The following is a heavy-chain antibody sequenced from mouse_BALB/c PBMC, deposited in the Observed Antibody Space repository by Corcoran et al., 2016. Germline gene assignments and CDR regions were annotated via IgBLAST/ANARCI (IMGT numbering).Heavy chain of an antibody. CDR1: GFNIKDTY. Sequence: EVQLQQSGAALVKPGASVKLSCTASGFNIKDTYMRWGKQRPAQGLEWIGRFDPANGNTKYDPKFQGKATITADTSSNTAFLQLSSLTSEDTTVYYCAYGTYEVWFAYWGQGTLVTVSA. V-gene: IGHV14-3*02. J-gene: IGHJ3*01. CDR2: FDPANGNT. CDR3: AYGTYEVWFAY. D-gene: IGHD2-1*01.